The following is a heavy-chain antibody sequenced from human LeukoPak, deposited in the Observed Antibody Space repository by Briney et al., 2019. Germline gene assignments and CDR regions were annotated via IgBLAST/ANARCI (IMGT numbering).Heavy chain of an antibody. D-gene: IGHD5-24*01. CDR3: ARERDGYFPGD. CDR2: ISPSSSTI. CDR1: GLTLRDNY. Sequence: PXGSLRLSCAASGLTLRDNYMSWIRQAPGKGLEWISYISPSSSTIYYADSVKGRFTISRDNAKNSLYLQMNSLRAEDTALYYCARERDGYFPGDWGQGTLVTVSS. V-gene: IGHV3-11*01. J-gene: IGHJ4*02.